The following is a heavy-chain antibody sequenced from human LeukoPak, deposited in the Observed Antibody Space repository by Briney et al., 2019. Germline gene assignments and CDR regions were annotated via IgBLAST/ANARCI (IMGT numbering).Heavy chain of an antibody. D-gene: IGHD3-22*01. CDR2: IYYSGST. V-gene: IGHV4-59*01. CDR1: GGSISSYY. J-gene: IGHJ4*02. Sequence: SETLPLTCTVSGGSISSYYWSWIRQPPGKGLEWIGYIYYSGSTNYNPSLKSRVTISVDTSKNQFSLKLSSVTAADTAVYYCARESYDSSVGGFDYWGQGTLVTVSS. CDR3: ARESYDSSVGGFDY.